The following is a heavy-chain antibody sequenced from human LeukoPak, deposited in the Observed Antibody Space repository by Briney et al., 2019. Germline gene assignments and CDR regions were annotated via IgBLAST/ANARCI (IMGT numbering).Heavy chain of an antibody. J-gene: IGHJ5*02. CDR1: GGTFSSYA. CDR2: IIPIFGTA. CDR3: ARVGDCSSTSCSP. Sequence: SVKVSCKASGGTFSSYAISWVRQAPGQGLEWMGGIIPIFGTANYARKFQGRVTITTDESTSTAYMELSSLRSEDTAVYYCARVGDCSSTSCSPWGQGTLVTVSS. D-gene: IGHD2-2*01. V-gene: IGHV1-69*05.